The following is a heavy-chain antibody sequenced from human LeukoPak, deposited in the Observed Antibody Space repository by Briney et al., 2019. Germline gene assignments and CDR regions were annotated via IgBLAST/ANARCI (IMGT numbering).Heavy chain of an antibody. V-gene: IGHV1-69*13. J-gene: IGHJ4*02. CDR2: IIPIFGTA. CDR3: ARGQIAVADFDY. Sequence: ASVNVSCKASGGTFSSYAISWVRQAPGQGLEWMGGIIPIFGTANYAQKFQGRVTITADESTSTAYMELSSLRSEDTAVYYCARGQIAVADFDYWGQGTLVTVSS. D-gene: IGHD6-19*01. CDR1: GGTFSSYA.